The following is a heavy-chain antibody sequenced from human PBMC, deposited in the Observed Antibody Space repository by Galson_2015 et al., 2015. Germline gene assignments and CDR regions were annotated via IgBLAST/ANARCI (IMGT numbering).Heavy chain of an antibody. J-gene: IGHJ4*02. CDR3: VRDGDKYDFDF. CDR1: GFTFSSYW. Sequence: SLRLSCAASGFTFSSYWMRWVWQAPGKGLVWVSRIKGDGSDIRYADSVKGRFTMSRDNTKKTLHLHMSNLGAEDTAVYFCVRDGDKYDFDFWGQGTLVTVSS. CDR2: IKGDGSDI. V-gene: IGHV3-74*01. D-gene: IGHD2-2*01.